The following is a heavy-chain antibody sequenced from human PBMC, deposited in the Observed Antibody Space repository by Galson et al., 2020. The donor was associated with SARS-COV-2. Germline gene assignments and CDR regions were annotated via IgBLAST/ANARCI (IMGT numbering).Heavy chain of an antibody. CDR1: GYTFTSYY. D-gene: IGHD1-1*01. V-gene: IGHV1-46*03. Sequence: ASVKVFCKASGYTFTSYYMHWVRQAPGQGLEWMGIINPSGGSTSYAQKFQGRVTMTRDTSTSTVYMELSSLRSEDTAVYYCAMTSGVQDFYYYYGMDVWGQGTTVTVSS. J-gene: IGHJ6*02. CDR3: AMTSGVQDFYYYYGMDV. CDR2: INPSGGST.